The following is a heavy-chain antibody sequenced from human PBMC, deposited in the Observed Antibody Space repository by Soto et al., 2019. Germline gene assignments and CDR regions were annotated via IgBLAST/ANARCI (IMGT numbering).Heavy chain of an antibody. CDR3: AESMGGSGTYVS. V-gene: IGHV1-18*01. CDR1: GYIFTSYG. CDR2: ISNYNGIT. J-gene: IGHJ4*02. D-gene: IGHD3-10*01. Sequence: QVEQVQSGAEVKKPGASVKVSCKASGYIFTSYGISWVRQAPGEGLEWMGWISNYNGITNYAQKVQGRVTLTTDRSTSTAYMELRSLRSDDTAVYYCAESMGGSGTYVSWGQGTLVTVSS.